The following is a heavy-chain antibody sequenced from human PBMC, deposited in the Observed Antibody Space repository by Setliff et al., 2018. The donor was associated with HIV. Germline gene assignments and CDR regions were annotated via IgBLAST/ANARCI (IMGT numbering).Heavy chain of an antibody. V-gene: IGHV3-30*02. Sequence: GGSLRLSCAASGFTFSNYGVHWVRQAPGKGLEWVASIKYDGSDKYYADSVKGRFTISRDNSKNTLYLQMNSLRADDTAVYYCAKRWTTVTTGGHHWGPGTLVTVSS. CDR3: AKRWTTVTTGGHH. CDR2: IKYDGSDK. CDR1: GFTFSNYG. D-gene: IGHD4-17*01. J-gene: IGHJ5*02.